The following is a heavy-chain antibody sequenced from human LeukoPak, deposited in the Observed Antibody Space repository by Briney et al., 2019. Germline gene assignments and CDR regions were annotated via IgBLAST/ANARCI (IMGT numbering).Heavy chain of an antibody. CDR3: ARVVPEVYGMDV. CDR1: GYTFTSYY. D-gene: IGHD2-15*01. Sequence: ALVKVSCKASGYTFTSYYMHWVRQAPGQGLEWMGIINPSGGSTSYAQKFQGRVTMTRDTSTSTVYMELSSLRSEDTAVYYCARVVPEVYGMDVWGQGTTVTVSS. V-gene: IGHV1-46*01. CDR2: INPSGGST. J-gene: IGHJ6*02.